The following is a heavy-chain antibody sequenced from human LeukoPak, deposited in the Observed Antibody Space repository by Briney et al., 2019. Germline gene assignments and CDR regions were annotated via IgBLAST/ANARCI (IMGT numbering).Heavy chain of an antibody. CDR2: IDWDDDK. V-gene: IGHV2-70*12. CDR1: GFSLRTSGMC. J-gene: IGHJ4*02. Sequence: ESGPALVKPTQTLTLTCTFSGFSLRTSGMCVSWIRQPPGKALEWLALIDWDDDKKYSTSLKSRLTITKDTSKNQVVLTMTNMDPVDTATYYCARRGTSTSVDYWGQGTLVTVSS. CDR3: ARRGTSTSVDY. D-gene: IGHD2-2*01.